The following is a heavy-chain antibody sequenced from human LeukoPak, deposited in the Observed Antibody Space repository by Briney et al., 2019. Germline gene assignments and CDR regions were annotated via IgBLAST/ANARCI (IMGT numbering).Heavy chain of an antibody. CDR3: ARARDSSGYYYLLGY. J-gene: IGHJ4*02. Sequence: GGSLRLSCAASGFTFDDYGMSWVRQAPGKGLEWVSGINWNGGSTGYADSVKGRFTISRDNAKNSLYLQMNSLRAEDTAVYYCARARDSSGYYYLLGYWGQGTLVTVSS. D-gene: IGHD3-22*01. CDR2: INWNGGST. CDR1: GFTFDDYG. V-gene: IGHV3-20*04.